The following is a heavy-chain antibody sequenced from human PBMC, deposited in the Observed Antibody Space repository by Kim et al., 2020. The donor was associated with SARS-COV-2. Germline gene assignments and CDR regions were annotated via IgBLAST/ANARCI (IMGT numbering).Heavy chain of an antibody. CDR1: GFTFSDYY. V-gene: IGHV3-11*01. CDR3: VREPAS. Sequence: GGSLRLSCAASGFTFSDYYMSWIRQAPGKGLEWVAYINSDGTSIKYADSVNVRFAISRDNGKQSLSLQMSSLTPDDTAVYYCVREPASWGQGTLVTVSS. J-gene: IGHJ5*02. CDR2: INSDGTSI.